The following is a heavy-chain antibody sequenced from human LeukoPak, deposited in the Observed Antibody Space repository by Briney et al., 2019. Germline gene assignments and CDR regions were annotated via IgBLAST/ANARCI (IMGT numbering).Heavy chain of an antibody. J-gene: IGHJ4*02. CDR3: AKEGYYNITSCPHFDY. CDR2: IQYDGSNK. Sequence: GGSLRLSCAPSGFTFSSYGMHWVRQAPGKGLEWVAFIQYDGSNKYYADSVKGRFTISSDNSKNTLYLQMNSLRAEDTAVYYCAKEGYYNITSCPHFDYWGQGTLVTVSS. CDR1: GFTFSSYG. D-gene: IGHD2-2*01. V-gene: IGHV3-30*02.